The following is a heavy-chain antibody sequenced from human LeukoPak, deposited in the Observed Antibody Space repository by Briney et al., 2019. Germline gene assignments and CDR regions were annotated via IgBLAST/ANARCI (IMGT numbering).Heavy chain of an antibody. CDR3: ARASFWESPINWFAP. Sequence: ASVKVSCKASGYTFTAYYMHWVRQAPGQGLEWMGWINPKSGGTNYPQKFQGRVTMTRDRSISTAYMELSRLTSDDTAVYYCARASFWESPINWFAPWGQGTLVAVSS. D-gene: IGHD3-16*01. J-gene: IGHJ5*02. V-gene: IGHV1-2*02. CDR1: GYTFTAYY. CDR2: INPKSGGT.